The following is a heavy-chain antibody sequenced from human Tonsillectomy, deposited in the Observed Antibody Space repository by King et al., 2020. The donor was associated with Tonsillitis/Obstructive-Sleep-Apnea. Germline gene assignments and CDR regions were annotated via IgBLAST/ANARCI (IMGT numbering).Heavy chain of an antibody. CDR1: GYTFTDYY. J-gene: IGHJ4*02. D-gene: IGHD3-3*01. V-gene: IGHV1-2*06. CDR3: ARESGRFLEWLSLDY. CDR2: INPNSGVT. Sequence: VQLVESATEVKKPGASVKVSCKASGYTFTDYYMHWVRQAPGQGREWMGRINPNSGVTNYAQKFQDRATMTRDTSISTAYLEVSSLRSDDTAVYFCARESGRFLEWLSLDYWGQGTLVTVSS.